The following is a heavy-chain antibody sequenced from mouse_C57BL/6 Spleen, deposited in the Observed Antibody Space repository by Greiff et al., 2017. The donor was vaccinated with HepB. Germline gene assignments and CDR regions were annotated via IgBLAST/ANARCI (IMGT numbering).Heavy chain of an antibody. Sequence: EVQRVESEGGLVQPGSSMKLSCTASGFTFSDYYMAWVRQVPEKGLEWVANINYDGSSTYYLDSLKSRFIISRDNAKNILYLQMSSLKSEDTATYYCARVDGSSYGDYWGQGTTLTVSS. CDR1: GFTFSDYY. CDR3: ARVDGSSYGDY. CDR2: INYDGSST. D-gene: IGHD1-1*01. J-gene: IGHJ2*01. V-gene: IGHV5-16*01.